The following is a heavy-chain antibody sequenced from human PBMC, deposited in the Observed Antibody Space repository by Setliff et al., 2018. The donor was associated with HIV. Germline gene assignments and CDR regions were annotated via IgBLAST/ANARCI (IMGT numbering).Heavy chain of an antibody. CDR2: IYYNGIT. J-gene: IGHJ1*01. V-gene: IGHV4-59*11. Sequence: SETLSLTCTVSGGSISSHYWSWIRQPPGKGLEWIGSIYYNGITNYNPSLKSRVTVTVDTSKNQFSLKLSSVTAADTAVYYCAREGYYGSTSYWEYFQHWGQGTLVTVSS. CDR1: GGSISSHY. D-gene: IGHD3-22*01. CDR3: AREGYYGSTSYWEYFQH.